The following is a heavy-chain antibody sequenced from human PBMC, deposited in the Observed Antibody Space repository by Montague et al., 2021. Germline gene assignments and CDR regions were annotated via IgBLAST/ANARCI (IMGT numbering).Heavy chain of an antibody. Sequence: SETLSLTCTVSRSLINSDYYWGWIRQPPGKGLEWMGSVSHGGRTYYNPSLKSRVTISVDTSNNHLSLKLSSVTAADTAMYYCARERDRYYYMDIWGKETTITVSS. J-gene: IGHJ6*03. CDR3: ARERDRYYYMDI. CDR1: RSLINSDYY. V-gene: IGHV4-38-2*02. CDR2: VSHGGRT.